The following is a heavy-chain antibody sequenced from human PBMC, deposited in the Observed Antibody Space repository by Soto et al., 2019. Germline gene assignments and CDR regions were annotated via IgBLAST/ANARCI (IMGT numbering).Heavy chain of an antibody. D-gene: IGHD1-26*01. Sequence: GSLRLSCAASGFTFSSYAMSWVRQAPGKGLEWVSAISGSGGSTYYADSVKGRFTISRDNSKNTLYLQMNSLRAEDTAVYYCEKDQGAYYYYGMDVWGQGTTVTVS. V-gene: IGHV3-23*01. J-gene: IGHJ6*02. CDR2: ISGSGGST. CDR1: GFTFSSYA. CDR3: EKDQGAYYYYGMDV.